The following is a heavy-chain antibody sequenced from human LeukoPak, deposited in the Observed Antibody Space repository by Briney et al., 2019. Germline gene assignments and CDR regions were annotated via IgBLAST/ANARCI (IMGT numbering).Heavy chain of an antibody. CDR1: GFTFISYA. Sequence: GGSLRLSCAASGFTFISYAMNWARQAPGKGLEWVSGISGSGGSTYYADSVKGRFTISRDNSKNTLYLQMNSLRAEDTAVYYCAKGSDRYYFEYWGQGTLVTVSS. V-gene: IGHV3-23*01. CDR3: AKGSDRYYFEY. J-gene: IGHJ4*02. CDR2: ISGSGGST.